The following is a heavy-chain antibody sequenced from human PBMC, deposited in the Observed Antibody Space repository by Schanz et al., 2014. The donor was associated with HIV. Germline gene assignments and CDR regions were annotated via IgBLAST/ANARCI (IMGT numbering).Heavy chain of an antibody. J-gene: IGHJ4*02. CDR3: AKSTWVDN. D-gene: IGHD2-2*01. CDR1: GFSFSSYG. CDR2: ISYDGSNK. Sequence: QVQLVESGGGVVQPGKSLRLSCAASGFSFSSYGMHWVRQAPGKGLEWVAGISYDGSNKYYADSVKGRFTISRDNSKNTLYLQMNSLRAEDTALYFCAKSTWVDNCGQGTLVTVSS. V-gene: IGHV3-30*18.